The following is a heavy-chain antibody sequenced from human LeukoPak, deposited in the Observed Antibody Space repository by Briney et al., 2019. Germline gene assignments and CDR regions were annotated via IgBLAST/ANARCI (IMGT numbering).Heavy chain of an antibody. CDR1: GGAFSGYY. V-gene: IGHV4-34*01. CDR2: MNPSGST. CDR3: ARGRQDVTMIVVVMTAVSYYLDV. Sequence: KPSETLSLTCAVYGGAFSGYYWTWIRQTPEKGLEWIGEMNPSGSTNYNPSLKSRVTISVDTSKKQVSLELSSVTAADTAVYYCARGRQDVTMIVVVMTAVSYYLDVWGKGTTVTVS. J-gene: IGHJ6*03. D-gene: IGHD3-22*01.